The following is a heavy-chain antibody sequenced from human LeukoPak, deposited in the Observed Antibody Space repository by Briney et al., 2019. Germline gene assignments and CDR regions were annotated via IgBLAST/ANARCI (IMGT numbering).Heavy chain of an antibody. D-gene: IGHD6-25*01. V-gene: IGHV1-69*04. J-gene: IGHJ4*02. CDR1: GGTFSSYA. Sequence: ASVKVSCKASGGTFSSYAISWVRQAPGQGLEWMGRIIPILGIANYAQKFQGRVTITADKSTSTAYMELSSLRSEDTAVCYCARDPQPYSSGGYWGQGTLVTVSS. CDR3: ARDPQPYSSGGY. CDR2: IIPILGIA.